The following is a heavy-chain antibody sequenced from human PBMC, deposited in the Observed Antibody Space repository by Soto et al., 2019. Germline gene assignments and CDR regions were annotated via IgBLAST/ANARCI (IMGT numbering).Heavy chain of an antibody. CDR2: ISYVGTT. D-gene: IGHD3-10*01. CDR3: AMYYGHGQDY. Sequence: SETLSLTGSVSVASFTNYYWSWIRQSPGKGLEWIGYISYVGTTNFNSSLKGRVTVSVDMSKNQFSLTLNSVTAADTAVYYCAMYYGHGQDYWGQGTLVTVSS. V-gene: IGHV4-59*01. CDR1: VASFTNYY. J-gene: IGHJ4*02.